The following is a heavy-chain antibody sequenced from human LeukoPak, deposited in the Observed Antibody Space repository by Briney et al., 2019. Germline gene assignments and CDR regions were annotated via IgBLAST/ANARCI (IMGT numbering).Heavy chain of an antibody. CDR3: EKGTPGWQEDRITDY. Sequence: RSSDTLSLTCTVSGVSISSYYWIWIRQPPAKGLEWIGYIYYSGSTNYNPSLNSRVTISVDTSKNQFSLKLSSVTPADTDVYYCEKGTPGWQEDRITDYWGQGKLVTVSS. V-gene: IGHV4-59*01. D-gene: IGHD3-3*01. CDR1: GVSISSYY. CDR2: IYYSGST. J-gene: IGHJ4*02.